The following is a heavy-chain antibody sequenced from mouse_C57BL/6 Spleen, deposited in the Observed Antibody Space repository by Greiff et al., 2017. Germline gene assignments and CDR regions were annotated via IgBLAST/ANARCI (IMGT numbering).Heavy chain of an antibody. Sequence: EVQLVESGGGLVKPGGSLKLSCAASGFTFSSYAMSWVRQTPEKRLEWVATISDGGSYTYYPDNVKGRFTISRDNSKNNLYLQMSHLKSEDTAMYYCAREGEYAMDYWGQGTSVTVSS. CDR2: ISDGGSYT. J-gene: IGHJ4*01. CDR1: GFTFSSYA. CDR3: AREGEYAMDY. V-gene: IGHV5-4*01.